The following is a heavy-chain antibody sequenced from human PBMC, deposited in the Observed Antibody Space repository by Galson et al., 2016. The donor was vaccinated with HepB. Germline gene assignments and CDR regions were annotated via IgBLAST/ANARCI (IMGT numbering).Heavy chain of an antibody. CDR3: ARGRRVGHCSGTSCRNWFDP. J-gene: IGHJ5*02. CDR1: GFTFSSYA. CDR2: ISGSDGST. Sequence: SLRLSCAASGFTFSSYAMTWVRQAPGKGLEWVSAISGSDGSTYYADSVKGRFTISRDNSKNTLYLQMNSLRAEDTAVYYCARGRRVGHCSGTSCRNWFDPWGQGALVTVSS. D-gene: IGHD2-2*01. V-gene: IGHV3-23*01.